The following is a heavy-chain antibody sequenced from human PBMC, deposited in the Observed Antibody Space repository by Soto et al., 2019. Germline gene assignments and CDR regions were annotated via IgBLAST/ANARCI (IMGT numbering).Heavy chain of an antibody. CDR2: ISAYNGNT. CDR3: ARGSLFRAARPSYYGMDV. J-gene: IGHJ6*02. V-gene: IGHV1-18*04. CDR1: GYTFTSYG. D-gene: IGHD6-6*01. Sequence: GASVKVSCKASGYTFTSYGISWVRQAPGQGLEWMGWISAYNGNTNYAQKLQGRVTMTTDTSTSTAYMELRSLRSDDTAVYYCARGSLFRAARPSYYGMDVWGQGTTVTVSS.